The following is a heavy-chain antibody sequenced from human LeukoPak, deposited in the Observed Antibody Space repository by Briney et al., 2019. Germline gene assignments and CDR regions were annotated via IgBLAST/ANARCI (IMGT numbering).Heavy chain of an antibody. D-gene: IGHD2-15*01. V-gene: IGHV4-39*07. J-gene: IGHJ3*02. CDR2: IYHSGST. Sequence: SETLSLTCTVSGGSISSSSYYWGWIRQPPGKGLEWIGYIYHSGSTYYNPSLKSRVTISVDRSKNQFSLNLTSVTAADTAVYYCVRASVESGGAFDIWGQGTMVTVSS. CDR3: VRASVESGGAFDI. CDR1: GGSISSSSYY.